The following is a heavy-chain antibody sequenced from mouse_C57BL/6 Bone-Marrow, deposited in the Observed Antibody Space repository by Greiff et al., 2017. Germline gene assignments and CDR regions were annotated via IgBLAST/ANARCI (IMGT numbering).Heavy chain of an antibody. D-gene: IGHD1-1*01. V-gene: IGHV1-63*01. CDR3: ARYYYGFAY. CDR2: IYPGGGYT. J-gene: IGHJ3*01. CDR1: GYTFPNYW. Sequence: QVQLQQSGAELVRPGTSVKMSCKASGYTFPNYWIGWAKQRPGHGLEWIGDIYPGGGYTNYNEKFKGKATLTADKSSSTAYMQFSSLTSEDSAVYYCARYYYGFAYWGQGTLVTVSA.